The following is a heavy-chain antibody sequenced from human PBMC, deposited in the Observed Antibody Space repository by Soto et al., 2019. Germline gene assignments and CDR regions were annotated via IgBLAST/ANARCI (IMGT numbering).Heavy chain of an antibody. CDR1: GGSMNNSY. V-gene: IGHV4-38-2*02. Sequence: KPSETLSLTCTVSGGSMNNSYWGWLRQPPGKGLEWIGSIYHGGSTYYNPSLNSRVTLSIDMTNNHVSLILNSVTAADTAVYYCARVGPWVPYYYDSSPYTFENWFDPWGQGTLVTVSS. CDR2: IYHGGST. J-gene: IGHJ5*02. D-gene: IGHD3-22*01. CDR3: ARVGPWVPYYYDSSPYTFENWFDP.